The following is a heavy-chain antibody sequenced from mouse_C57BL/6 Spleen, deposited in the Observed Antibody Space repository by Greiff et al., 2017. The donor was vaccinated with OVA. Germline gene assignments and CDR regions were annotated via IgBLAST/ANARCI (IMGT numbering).Heavy chain of an antibody. CDR3: ARPVYPYYYAMDY. J-gene: IGHJ4*01. CDR1: GFTFSDYG. Sequence: EVNVVESGGGLVKPGGSLKLSCAASGFTFSDYGMHWVRQAPEKGLEWVAYISSGSSTIYYADTVKGRFTISRDNAKNTLFLQMTSLRSEDTAMYYCARPVYPYYYAMDYWGQGTSVTVSS. V-gene: IGHV5-17*01. CDR2: ISSGSSTI.